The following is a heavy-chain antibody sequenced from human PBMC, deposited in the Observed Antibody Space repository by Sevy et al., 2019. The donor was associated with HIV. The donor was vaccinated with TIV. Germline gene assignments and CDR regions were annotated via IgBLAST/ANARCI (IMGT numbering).Heavy chain of an antibody. CDR2: IWYDGSNK. V-gene: IGHV3-33*01. J-gene: IGHJ6*02. Sequence: GGSLRLSCAASGFTFSSYGMHWVRQAPGKGLEWVAVIWYDGSNKYYADSVKGRFTISRDNSKNTLYLQMNSLRAEDTAVYYCARASCRLEYYDSSGYIYYYYYYGMDVWGQGTTVTVSS. CDR1: GFTFSSYG. D-gene: IGHD3-22*01. CDR3: ARASCRLEYYDSSGYIYYYYYYGMDV.